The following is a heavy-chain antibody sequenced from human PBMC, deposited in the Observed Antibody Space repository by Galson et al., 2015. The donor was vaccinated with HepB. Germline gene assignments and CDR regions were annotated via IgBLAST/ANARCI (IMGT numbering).Heavy chain of an antibody. CDR1: GDSVSSNSAA. Sequence: CAISGDSVSSNSAAWNWIRQSPSRGLEWLGRTYYRSKWHNDYAVSVKSRITINPDTSKNQFPLQLNSVTPEDTAVYYCAREGRSSSWYEAGFDYWGQGTLVTVSS. CDR2: TYYRSKWHN. CDR3: AREGRSSSWYEAGFDY. V-gene: IGHV6-1*01. J-gene: IGHJ4*02. D-gene: IGHD6-13*01.